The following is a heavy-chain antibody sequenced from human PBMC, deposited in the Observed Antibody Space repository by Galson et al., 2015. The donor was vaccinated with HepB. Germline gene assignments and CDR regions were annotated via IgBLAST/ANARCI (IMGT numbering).Heavy chain of an antibody. CDR1: GFNVNNAW. CDR3: TTALGTGYYANYFDY. J-gene: IGHJ4*02. Sequence: SLRLSCAASGFNVNNAWMSWVRQAPGQGPEWVGRIRSRSDGGTTDYAAPVKGRFTISRDDSKNTLYLQMNSLKTEDTAVYYCTTALGTGYYANYFDYWGQGTLVTVSS. CDR2: IRSRSDGGTT. V-gene: IGHV3-15*01. D-gene: IGHD3/OR15-3a*01.